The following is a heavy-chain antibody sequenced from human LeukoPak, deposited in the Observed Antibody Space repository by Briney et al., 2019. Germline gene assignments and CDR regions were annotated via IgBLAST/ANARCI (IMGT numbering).Heavy chain of an antibody. CDR1: GFTFSSYA. Sequence: GGSLRLSCAASGFTFSSYAMSWVRQAPGKGLEWVSAISGSGGSTYYADSVKGRFTISRDNSENTLYLQMNSLRAEDTAVYYCAKEDGYSSGWYVKGFDYWGQGTLVTVSS. V-gene: IGHV3-23*01. J-gene: IGHJ4*02. CDR3: AKEDGYSSGWYVKGFDY. D-gene: IGHD6-19*01. CDR2: ISGSGGST.